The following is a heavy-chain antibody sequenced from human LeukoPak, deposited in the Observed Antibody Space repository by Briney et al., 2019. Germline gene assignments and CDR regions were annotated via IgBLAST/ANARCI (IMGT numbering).Heavy chain of an antibody. CDR1: GFTFSSYV. D-gene: IGHD6-13*01. J-gene: IGHJ4*02. Sequence: GGSLRLSCAASGFTFSSYVMSWVRQAPGKGLEWVSVISGSGGNTNYADSVKGRSTITRDNSKNTLYLQVNSLRAEDTAVYYCAKGPAAAGRHFDYWGQGTLVTVSS. CDR3: AKGPAAAGRHFDY. V-gene: IGHV3-23*01. CDR2: ISGSGGNT.